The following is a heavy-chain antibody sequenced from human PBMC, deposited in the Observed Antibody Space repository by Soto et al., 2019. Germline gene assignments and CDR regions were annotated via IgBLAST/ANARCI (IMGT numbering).Heavy chain of an antibody. D-gene: IGHD2-21*01. J-gene: IGHJ6*02. Sequence: PSDTLSLTCAVYGGSLSHNYWTWIRQSPGKGLEWIGEINHSGSTNYNPSLDSRVTISVDTSKNQFSLKLSSVTAADTAVYYCARGDIVLVSAIQNYFYNFAIDDGG. CDR1: GGSLSHNY. V-gene: IGHV4-34*01. CDR3: ARGDIVLVSAIQNYFYNFAIDD. CDR2: INHSGST.